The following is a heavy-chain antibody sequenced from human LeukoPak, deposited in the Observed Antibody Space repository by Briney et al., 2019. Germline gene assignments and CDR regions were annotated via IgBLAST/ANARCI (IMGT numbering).Heavy chain of an antibody. D-gene: IGHD2-2*01. CDR2: INHSGST. Sequence: SETLSLTCAVYGGSFSGYYWSWIRQPPGKGLEWIGEINHSGSTNYNPSPKSRVTISVDTSKNQFSLKLSSVTAADTAVYYCAREHIAVVPAAISIWFDPWGQGTLVTVSS. CDR3: AREHIAVVPAAISIWFDP. V-gene: IGHV4-34*01. CDR1: GGSFSGYY. J-gene: IGHJ5*02.